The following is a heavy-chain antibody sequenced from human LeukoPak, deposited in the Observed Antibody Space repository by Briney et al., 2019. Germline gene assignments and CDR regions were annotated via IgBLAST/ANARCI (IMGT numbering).Heavy chain of an antibody. J-gene: IGHJ4*02. D-gene: IGHD6-13*01. Sequence: ASVKVSCKASGYTFTGYYMHWVRQAPGQGLEWMGWINPNSGGTNYAQKFQGRVTMTRDTSISTAYMELSRLRSEDTAVYYCARESSSSSWSFFDYWGQGTLVTVSS. CDR3: ARESSSSSWSFFDY. CDR2: INPNSGGT. V-gene: IGHV1-2*02. CDR1: GYTFTGYY.